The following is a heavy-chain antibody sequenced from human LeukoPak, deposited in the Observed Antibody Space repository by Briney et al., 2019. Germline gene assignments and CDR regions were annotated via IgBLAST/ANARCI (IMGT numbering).Heavy chain of an antibody. Sequence: PSETLSLTCTVSGGSISSSSYYWGWIRQPPGKGLEWIGEINHSGSTNYNPSLKSRVTISVDTSKNQFSLKLSSVTAADTAVYYCARRTPAAKNDYWGQGTLVTVSS. D-gene: IGHD2-2*01. CDR2: INHSGST. CDR3: ARRTPAAKNDY. CDR1: GGSISSSSYY. J-gene: IGHJ4*02. V-gene: IGHV4-39*07.